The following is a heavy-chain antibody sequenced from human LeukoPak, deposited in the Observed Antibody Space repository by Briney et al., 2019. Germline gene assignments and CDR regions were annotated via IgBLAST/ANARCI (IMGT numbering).Heavy chain of an antibody. V-gene: IGHV3-21*01. J-gene: IGHJ4*02. D-gene: IGHD3-22*01. CDR1: GFTFSSYS. CDR3: ARDEYYDSSGYMVQGFDY. Sequence: PGGSPRLSCAASGFTFSSYSMNWVRQAPGKGLEWVSSISSSSSYIYYADSVKGRFTISRDNAKNSLYLRMNSLRAEDTAVYYCARDEYYDSSGYMVQGFDYWGQGTLVTVSS. CDR2: ISSSSSYI.